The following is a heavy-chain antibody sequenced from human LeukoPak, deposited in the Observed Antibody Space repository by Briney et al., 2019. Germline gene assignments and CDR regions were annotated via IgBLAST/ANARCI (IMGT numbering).Heavy chain of an antibody. CDR1: GGSLSSSSYY. CDR2: IYYSGST. D-gene: IGHD3-10*01. J-gene: IGHJ6*03. V-gene: IGHV4-39*07. Sequence: SETLSLTCTVSGGSLSSSSYYWGWPRQPPGRGLEWFGSIYYSGSTYYNPSLKSRVTISVDTSKNQFSLKLSTVTAADTAVYYCARAGSYYYYYMDVWGKGTTVTVSS. CDR3: ARAGSYYYYYMDV.